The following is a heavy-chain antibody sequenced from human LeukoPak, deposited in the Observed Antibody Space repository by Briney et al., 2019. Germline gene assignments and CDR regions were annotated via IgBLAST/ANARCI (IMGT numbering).Heavy chain of an antibody. D-gene: IGHD6-19*01. CDR1: GFSLSTRGVG. J-gene: IGHJ4*02. Sequence: SGPTLVKPTQPLTLTCTFSGFSLSTRGVGVGWIRQPPGKALEWLAVIFWDDDKRYSPSLRSRLTVTKDTSENQVVLTMTNMDPVDTATYYCAHQIYGGWFLDYWGQGTLVTVSS. V-gene: IGHV2-5*02. CDR3: AHQIYGGWFLDY. CDR2: IFWDDDK.